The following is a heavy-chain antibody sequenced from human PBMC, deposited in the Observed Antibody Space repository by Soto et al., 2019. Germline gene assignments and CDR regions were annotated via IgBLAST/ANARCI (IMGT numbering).Heavy chain of an antibody. Sequence: QVQLVESGGGVVQPGRSLRLSCAASGFTFSSYGMHWVRQAPGKGLEWVAVIWYDGSNKYYADSVKGRFTISRDNSKNTLYLQMNSLRAEDTAVYYCAREKASARGYRIYAFDIWGQGTMVTVSS. CDR1: GFTFSSYG. J-gene: IGHJ3*02. V-gene: IGHV3-33*01. D-gene: IGHD5-18*01. CDR3: AREKASARGYRIYAFDI. CDR2: IWYDGSNK.